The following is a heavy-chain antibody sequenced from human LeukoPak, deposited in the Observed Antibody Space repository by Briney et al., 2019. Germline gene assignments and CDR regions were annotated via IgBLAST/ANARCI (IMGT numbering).Heavy chain of an antibody. Sequence: SETLSLTCAVYGGSFSGYYWSWIRQPPGKGLEWIGEINHSGSTNYNPSLKSRVTISVDTSKNRFSLKLSSVTAADTAVYYCARGRGNLWFGSGGQGTLVTVSS. V-gene: IGHV4-34*01. CDR2: INHSGST. CDR1: GGSFSGYY. D-gene: IGHD3-10*01. CDR3: ARGRGNLWFGS. J-gene: IGHJ4*02.